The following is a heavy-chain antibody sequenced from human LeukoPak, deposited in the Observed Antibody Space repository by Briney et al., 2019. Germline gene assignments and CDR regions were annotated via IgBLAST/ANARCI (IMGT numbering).Heavy chain of an antibody. CDR3: ARESLVGATDYYYGMDV. Sequence: PGGSLRLSCAASGFTFSSYAMHWVRQAPGKGLEWVAVISYDGSNKYYADSVKGRFTISRDNSKNTLYLQMNSLRAEDTAVYYCARESLVGATDYYYGMDVWGQGTTVTVSS. CDR1: GFTFSSYA. CDR2: ISYDGSNK. D-gene: IGHD1-26*01. J-gene: IGHJ6*02. V-gene: IGHV3-30-3*01.